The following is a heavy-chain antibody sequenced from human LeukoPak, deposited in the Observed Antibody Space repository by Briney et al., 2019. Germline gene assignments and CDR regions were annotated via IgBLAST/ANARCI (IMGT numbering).Heavy chain of an antibody. CDR1: GGSISSYY. J-gene: IGHJ4*02. CDR3: ARVYYYDNSGYGKDYFDY. Sequence: SETLSLTCTVSGGSISSYYWSWIRQPPGKGLEWIGYIYYSGSTYYHPSLKSRVTISVDTSKNQFSLKLSSVTAADTAVYYCARVYYYDNSGYGKDYFDYWGQGTLVTVSS. D-gene: IGHD3-22*01. V-gene: IGHV4-30-4*01. CDR2: IYYSGST.